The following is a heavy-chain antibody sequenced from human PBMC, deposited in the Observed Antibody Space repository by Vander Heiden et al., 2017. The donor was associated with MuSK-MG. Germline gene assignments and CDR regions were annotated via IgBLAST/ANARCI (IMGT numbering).Heavy chain of an antibody. D-gene: IGHD2-15*01. J-gene: IGHJ4*02. CDR3: ARADIETYTSLDN. V-gene: IGHV1-2*02. Sequence: QVPLVQSGAEMKKPGASVKVSCKASGYTFTDYFIHWVRQAPGQGLEWMGWVNPNSGGTKYAQNFQGRVTTTRDTSTNTVYMELTRLISDDTAVYYCARADIETYTSLDNWGQGTLVTVSS. CDR2: VNPNSGGT. CDR1: GYTFTDYF.